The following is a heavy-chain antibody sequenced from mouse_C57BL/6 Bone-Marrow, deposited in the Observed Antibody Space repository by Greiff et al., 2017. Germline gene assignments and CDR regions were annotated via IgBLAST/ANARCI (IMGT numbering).Heavy chain of an antibody. Sequence: QVQLQQSGAELARPGASVKLSCKASGYTFTSYGISWVKQRTGQGLEWIGEIYPRSGNTYYNEKFKGKATLTADKSSSTAYMELRSLTSEDSAVYFCARRRRGGPLFDYWGQGTTRTVSS. CDR3: ARRRRGGPLFDY. V-gene: IGHV1-81*01. CDR2: IYPRSGNT. CDR1: GYTFTSYG. J-gene: IGHJ2*01.